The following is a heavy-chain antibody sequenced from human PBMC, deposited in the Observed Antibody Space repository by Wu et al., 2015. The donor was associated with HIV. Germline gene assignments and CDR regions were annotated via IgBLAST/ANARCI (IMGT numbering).Heavy chain of an antibody. Sequence: QVQLVQSGAEVKKPGASVKVSCKVSGYSLTELSIHWVRQAPGKGLEWLGGFDPEDAETIYAQKFQGRVTMTEDTSTDTAYMELSSLRSEDTAVYYCATVVTTLSLGYYFDYWARERWSPSPQ. CDR3: ATVVTTLSLGYYFDY. V-gene: IGHV1-24*01. J-gene: IGHJ4*02. D-gene: IGHD4-17*01. CDR1: GYSLTELS. CDR2: FDPEDAET.